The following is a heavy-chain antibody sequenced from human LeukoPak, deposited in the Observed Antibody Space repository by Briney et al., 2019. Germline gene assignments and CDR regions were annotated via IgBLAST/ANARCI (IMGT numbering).Heavy chain of an antibody. J-gene: IGHJ6*03. CDR3: ARDPYSGSYGDYYYYYMDV. Sequence: PGGSLRLCCAASGFTFSSYAMHWVRQAPGKGLEWVAVISYDGSNKYYADSVKGRFTLSRDNSKNTLYLQMNSLRPEDTAVYYCARDPYSGSYGDYYYYYMDVWGKGTTVTISS. CDR2: ISYDGSNK. CDR1: GFTFSSYA. D-gene: IGHD1-26*01. V-gene: IGHV3-30*14.